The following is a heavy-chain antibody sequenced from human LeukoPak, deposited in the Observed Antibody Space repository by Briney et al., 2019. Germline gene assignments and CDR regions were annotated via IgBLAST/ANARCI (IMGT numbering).Heavy chain of an antibody. Sequence: GGSLRLSCAASGFTFSSYAMSWVRQAPGKGLEWVSAISGSGGSTYYADSVKGRFTISRDNYKNTLYLQMNSLRAEDTAVYYCAKDDLYFDWSPIGYWGQGTLVTVSS. V-gene: IGHV3-23*01. CDR2: ISGSGGST. D-gene: IGHD3-9*01. CDR3: AKDDLYFDWSPIGY. CDR1: GFTFSSYA. J-gene: IGHJ4*02.